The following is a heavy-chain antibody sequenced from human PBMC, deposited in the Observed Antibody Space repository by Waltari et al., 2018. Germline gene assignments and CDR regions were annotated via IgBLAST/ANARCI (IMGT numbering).Heavy chain of an antibody. J-gene: IGHJ6*03. V-gene: IGHV1-69*12. CDR1: GGTFSSYA. D-gene: IGHD5-18*01. Sequence: QVQLVQSGAEVKKPGSSVKVSCKASGGTFSSYAISWVRQAPGQGLEWMGGIIPIFGTANYAQKFQGRVTITADESTSTAYMELSSLRSEDTAVYYCARTPSADTAMVTEAYYYYMDVWGKGTTVTVSS. CDR3: ARTPSADTAMVTEAYYYYMDV. CDR2: IIPIFGTA.